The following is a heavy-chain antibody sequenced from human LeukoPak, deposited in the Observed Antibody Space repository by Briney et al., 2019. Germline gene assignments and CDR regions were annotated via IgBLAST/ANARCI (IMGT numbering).Heavy chain of an antibody. CDR3: AKLSKLWLGEGAPRFDY. CDR1: GFTFSTYA. D-gene: IGHD3-10*01. CDR2: ISGSGGST. V-gene: IGHV3-23*01. Sequence: GGSLRLSCAASGFTFSTYAMSWVRQAPGKGLEWVSAISGSGGSTYYADSVKGRFTISRDNSKNTLYLQMNSLRAEDTAVYYCAKLSKLWLGEGAPRFDYWGQGTLVTVSS. J-gene: IGHJ4*02.